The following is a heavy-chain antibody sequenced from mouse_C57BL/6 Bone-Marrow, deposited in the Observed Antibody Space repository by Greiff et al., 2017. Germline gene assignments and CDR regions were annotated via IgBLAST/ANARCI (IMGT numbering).Heavy chain of an antibody. CDR1: GFTFSSYG. CDR3: ARHALYGSSHWYFDV. V-gene: IGHV5-6*01. J-gene: IGHJ1*03. Sequence: EVMLVESGGDLVKPGGSLKLSCAASGFTFSSYGMSWVRQTPDKRLEWVATISSGGSYTYYPDSVKGRFTISRDNAKNTLYLQMSSLKSEDTAMYYCARHALYGSSHWYFDVWGTGTTVTVSS. CDR2: ISSGGSYT. D-gene: IGHD1-1*01.